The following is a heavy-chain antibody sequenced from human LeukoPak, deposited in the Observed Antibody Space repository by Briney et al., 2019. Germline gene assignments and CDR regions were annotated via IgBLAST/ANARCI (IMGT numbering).Heavy chain of an antibody. J-gene: IGHJ5*02. CDR1: GYTFTSYY. CDR3: AREGRLLRYFDWPSSKHFWFVP. CDR2: INPSGGST. D-gene: IGHD3-9*01. V-gene: IGHV1-46*01. Sequence: GASVKVSCKASGYTFTSYYMHWVRQAPGQGLEWMGIINPSGGSTSYAQKFQGRVTMTRDMSTSTVYMELSSLRSEDMAVYYCAREGRLLRYFDWPSSKHFWFVPWGQGTLVTVSS.